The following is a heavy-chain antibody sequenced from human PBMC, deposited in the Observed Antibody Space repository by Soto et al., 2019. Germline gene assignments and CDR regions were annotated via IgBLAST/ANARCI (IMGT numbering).Heavy chain of an antibody. Sequence: GGSLRLSCAASGFTFSSYAMSWVRQAPGKGLEWVSAISGSGDSTYYADSVEGRFTISRDNSKNTLYLQMNSLRVEDTAIYYCAKKYSSGWPLYFDYWGQGTLVTSPQ. V-gene: IGHV3-23*01. CDR3: AKKYSSGWPLYFDY. CDR1: GFTFSSYA. CDR2: ISGSGDST. D-gene: IGHD6-19*01. J-gene: IGHJ4*02.